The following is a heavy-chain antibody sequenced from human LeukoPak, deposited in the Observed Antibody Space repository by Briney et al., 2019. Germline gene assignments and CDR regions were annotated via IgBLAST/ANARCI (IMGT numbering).Heavy chain of an antibody. J-gene: IGHJ3*02. D-gene: IGHD4-17*01. Sequence: PSQTLSLTCAISGDSVSSNSAAWNWIRQSPSRGLEWLGRTYYRSKWYNDYAVSAKSRITINLDTSKNQFSLKLSTVTAADTAVYYCASRPTMTTGAYAFDIWGQGTMVAVSS. V-gene: IGHV6-1*01. CDR2: TYYRSKWYN. CDR1: GDSVSSNSAA. CDR3: ASRPTMTTGAYAFDI.